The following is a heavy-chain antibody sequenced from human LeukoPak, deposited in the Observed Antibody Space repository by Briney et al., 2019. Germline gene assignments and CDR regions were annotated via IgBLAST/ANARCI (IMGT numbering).Heavy chain of an antibody. CDR1: GFTFSSYA. V-gene: IGHV3-23*01. Sequence: GGSLRLSCAASGFTFSSYAMRWVRQAPGKGLEWVSAISGSGGSTYYADSVKGRFTISRDNSKNTLYLQMNSLRAEDTAVYYCAREVYSGSYSDYWGQGTLVTVSS. J-gene: IGHJ4*02. CDR2: ISGSGGST. D-gene: IGHD1-26*01. CDR3: AREVYSGSYSDY.